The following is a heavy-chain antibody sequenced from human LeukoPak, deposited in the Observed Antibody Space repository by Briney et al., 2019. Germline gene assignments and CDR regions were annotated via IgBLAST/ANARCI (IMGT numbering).Heavy chain of an antibody. CDR2: MFYSGSR. Sequence: SQTLSLTCTVSGGSISSGNYYWTWIRQPPGKGLEWIGSMFYSGSRNYNPSLKSRVSISLDTSKNQFSLKLRSVTAADTAVYYCAREYCSGGACGRFDPWGQGTLVTVSS. J-gene: IGHJ5*02. V-gene: IGHV4-39*07. D-gene: IGHD2-15*01. CDR1: GGSISSGNYY. CDR3: AREYCSGGACGRFDP.